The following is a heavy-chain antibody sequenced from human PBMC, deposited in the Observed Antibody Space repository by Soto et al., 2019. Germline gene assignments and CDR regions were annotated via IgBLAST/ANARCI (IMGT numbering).Heavy chain of an antibody. CDR3: ARYAGGSGFDN. CDR2: INHSGNT. D-gene: IGHD6-25*01. J-gene: IGHJ4*02. V-gene: IGHV4-34*01. CDR1: AASLSDSY. Sequence: PSATLSLTCAVYAASLSDSYCNWLRQPTGKGLEWIGEINHSGNTNYNPSIRSRVTISIDTSKIPLSLNLRAVSAADTAVYYCARYAGGSGFDNWGQGTMVTVSS.